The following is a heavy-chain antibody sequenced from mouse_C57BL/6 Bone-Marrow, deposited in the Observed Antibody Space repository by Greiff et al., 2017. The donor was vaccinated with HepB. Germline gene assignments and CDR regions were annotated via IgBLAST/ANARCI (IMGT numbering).Heavy chain of an antibody. J-gene: IGHJ2*01. CDR2: IDPENGDT. V-gene: IGHV14-4*01. D-gene: IGHD2-1*01. CDR1: GFNIKDDY. Sequence: EVMLVESGAELVRPGASVKLSCTASGFNIKDDYMHWVKQRPDQGLEWIGWIDPENGDTEYASKFQGKATITADTSSNTAYLQLSSLTSEDTAVYYCTTKGGNYVFDYWGQGTTLTVSS. CDR3: TTKGGNYVFDY.